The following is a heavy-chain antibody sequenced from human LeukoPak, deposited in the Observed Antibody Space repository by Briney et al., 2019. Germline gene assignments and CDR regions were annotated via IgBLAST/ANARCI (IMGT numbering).Heavy chain of an antibody. CDR3: GRGYGYNDY. Sequence: PGEPLKISCKGSGYRFTSYWIGWVRQIPGKGLEWMGIIYTGDSDTRHSLSFQGHVTISAYESISTAYLQASCLKASDTATYFCGRGYGYNDYWGQGTLVTVSS. J-gene: IGHJ4*02. CDR2: IYTGDSDT. D-gene: IGHD5-24*01. V-gene: IGHV5-51*01. CDR1: GYRFTSYW.